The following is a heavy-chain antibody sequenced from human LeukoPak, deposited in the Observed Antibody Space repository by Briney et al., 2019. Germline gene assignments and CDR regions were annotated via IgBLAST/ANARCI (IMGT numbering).Heavy chain of an antibody. CDR2: IKQDGSEK. D-gene: IGHD4-23*01. CDR3: ARGRVYGGNPGGY. Sequence: PGGSLRLFCAASGFTFSSYWMSWVRQAPGKGLEWVANIKQDGSEKYYVDSVKGRFTISRDNAKNSLYLQMNSLRAEDTAVYYCARGRVYGGNPGGYWGQGTLVTVSS. J-gene: IGHJ4*02. CDR1: GFTFSSYW. V-gene: IGHV3-7*01.